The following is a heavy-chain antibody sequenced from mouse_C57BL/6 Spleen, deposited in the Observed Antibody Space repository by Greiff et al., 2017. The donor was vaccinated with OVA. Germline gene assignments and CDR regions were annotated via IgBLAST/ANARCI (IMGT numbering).Heavy chain of an antibody. CDR1: GYTFTGYW. CDR2: ILPGSGST. D-gene: IGHD2-1*01. CDR3: ASGCLLDGNCFAY. V-gene: IGHV1-9*01. Sequence: QVQLQQSGAELMKPGASVKLSCKATGYTFTGYWIEWVKQRPGHGLEWIGEILPGSGSTNYNEKFKGKAPFTADTSSNPAYMQLSSLTTEDSAIYFFASGCLLDGNCFAYWGQGTLVTVSS. J-gene: IGHJ3*01.